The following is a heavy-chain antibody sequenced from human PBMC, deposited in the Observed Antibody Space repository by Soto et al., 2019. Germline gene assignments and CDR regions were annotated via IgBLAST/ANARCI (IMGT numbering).Heavy chain of an antibody. CDR2: IKQDGTEE. Sequence: EVQLVESGGGLVQPGGSLRLSCATSGFSFTVFWMAWVRQAPGKGLEWVANIKQDGTEEYDVDSVKGRFTISRDNAKNSQYLQMSSQRVEDTAVYYCARVAAAVPAYWGQGTLVTVSS. D-gene: IGHD6-13*01. CDR1: GFSFTVFW. J-gene: IGHJ4*02. CDR3: ARVAAAVPAY. V-gene: IGHV3-7*01.